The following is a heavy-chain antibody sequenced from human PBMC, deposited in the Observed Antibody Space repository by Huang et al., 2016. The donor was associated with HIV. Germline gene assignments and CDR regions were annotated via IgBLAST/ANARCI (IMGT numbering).Heavy chain of an antibody. V-gene: IGHV4-34*01. CDR1: GDSFIDYF. J-gene: IGHJ4*02. Sequence: QVRLEQWGPNLLKPSDTLSLKCAVYGDSFIDYFWTWIRQSPVKGLEVVGEVNHRGSVTHKPSLRSRVSMAVDPSKNQIYLNLTSVSAADSAVYFCARPKMTAIPSDSSWSFFDFWGRGTPVTVSS. CDR3: ARPKMTAIPSDSSWSFFDF. CDR2: VNHRGSV. D-gene: IGHD3-3*01.